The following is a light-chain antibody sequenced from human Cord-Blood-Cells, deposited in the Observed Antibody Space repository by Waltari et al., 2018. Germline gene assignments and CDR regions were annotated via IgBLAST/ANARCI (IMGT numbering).Light chain of an antibody. CDR2: WAS. Sequence: DIVMTQSPDSLAVYLGERATINCKSSQSVLYSSNNKNYLAWYQQKPGQPPKLLIYWASTRESGVPDRFSGSGSGTDVTLTISSVQAEDVAVYYCQQYYSTPYTFGQGTKLEIK. CDR1: QSVLYSSNNKNY. V-gene: IGKV4-1*01. J-gene: IGKJ2*01. CDR3: QQYYSTPYT.